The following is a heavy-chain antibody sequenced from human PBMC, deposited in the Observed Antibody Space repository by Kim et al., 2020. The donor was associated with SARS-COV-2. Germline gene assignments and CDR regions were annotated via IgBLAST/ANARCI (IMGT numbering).Heavy chain of an antibody. V-gene: IGHV5-10-1*01. CDR2: FDPSDSYT. D-gene: IGHD3-10*01. J-gene: IGHJ4*02. CDR1: GYSFTSYW. CDR3: ARGEGSPYGSGMVFDY. Sequence: GESLKISCKGSGYSFTSYWISWVRQMPGKGLEWMGRFDPSDSYTNYSPSFQGHVTISADKSISTAYLQWSSLKASDTAMYYCARGEGSPYGSGMVFDYWGQGTLVTVSS.